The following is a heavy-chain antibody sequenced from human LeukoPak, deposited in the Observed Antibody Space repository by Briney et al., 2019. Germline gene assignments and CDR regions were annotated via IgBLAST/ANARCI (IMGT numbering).Heavy chain of an antibody. V-gene: IGHV1-2*06. Sequence: ASVKVSCKASGYAFTGYYMHWVRQAPGQGLEWMGRINPNSGGTNYAQKFQGRVTMTRDTSISTAYMELSRLRSDDTAVYYCARAPVAVLEGDYWGQGTLVTVSS. J-gene: IGHJ4*02. CDR1: GYAFTGYY. CDR2: INPNSGGT. D-gene: IGHD6-19*01. CDR3: ARAPVAVLEGDY.